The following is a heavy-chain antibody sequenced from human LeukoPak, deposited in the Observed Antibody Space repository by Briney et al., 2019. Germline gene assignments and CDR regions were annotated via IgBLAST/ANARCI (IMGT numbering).Heavy chain of an antibody. CDR3: ASLYGSGVNYFHY. CDR1: GGSITSDNYY. J-gene: IGHJ4*02. Sequence: PSETLSLTCTVSGGSITSDNYYWSWVRQPPGEGLEWIAYIYFSGSTYYNPSLKSRVTLSVDTSKNQFSLNLNSVTAADTAVYYCASLYGSGVNYFHYWGQGTLVTVSS. V-gene: IGHV4-30-4*01. D-gene: IGHD3-10*01. CDR2: IYFSGST.